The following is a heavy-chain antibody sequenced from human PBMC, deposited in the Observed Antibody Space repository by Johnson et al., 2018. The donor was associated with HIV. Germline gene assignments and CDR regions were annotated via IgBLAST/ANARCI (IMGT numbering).Heavy chain of an antibody. CDR3: ARDPGNLHCGGDCYPEDAFDL. V-gene: IGHV3-53*01. CDR1: GFSVSDNY. D-gene: IGHD2-21*02. Sequence: VQLVESGGGLIHPGGSLRLSCVASGFSVSDNYMSWVRQAPGEGLAWVSIIYSGGTVYYADSVKDRFTVARDDPRNTVFLQMNSLRAEDTAVYYCARDPGNLHCGGDCYPEDAFDLWGQGTMVTVSS. J-gene: IGHJ3*01. CDR2: IYSGGTV.